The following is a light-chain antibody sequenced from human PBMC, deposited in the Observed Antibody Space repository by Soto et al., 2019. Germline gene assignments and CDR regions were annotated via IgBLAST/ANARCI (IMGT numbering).Light chain of an antibody. CDR1: QGIAKY. CDR3: QQSDNLPLT. Sequence: DTQMTQSPSSLSASVGDRVTITCQASQGIAKYLHWYQQKSGKAPKLLIYHASNLQTGVPSRFSGSGSGTDFTLTISSLQPEDIATYFCQQSDNLPLTFGGGTKVDIK. J-gene: IGKJ4*01. CDR2: HAS. V-gene: IGKV1-33*01.